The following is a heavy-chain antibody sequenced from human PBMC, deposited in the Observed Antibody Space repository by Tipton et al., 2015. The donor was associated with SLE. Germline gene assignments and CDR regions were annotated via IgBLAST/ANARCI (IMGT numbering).Heavy chain of an antibody. D-gene: IGHD3-3*01. Sequence: SPRLSCAASGFTFSSYGMHWVRQAPGKGLEWVAFIRYDGSNKYYADSVKGRFTISRDNSKNTLYLQMNSLRAEDTAVYYCAKVLEGFWSALGYWGQGTLVTVSS. J-gene: IGHJ4*02. V-gene: IGHV3-30*02. CDR2: IRYDGSNK. CDR3: AKVLEGFWSALGY. CDR1: GFTFSSYG.